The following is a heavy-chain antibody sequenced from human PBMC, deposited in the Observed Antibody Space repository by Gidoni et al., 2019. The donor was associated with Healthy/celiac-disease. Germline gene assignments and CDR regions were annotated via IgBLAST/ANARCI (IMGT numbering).Heavy chain of an antibody. CDR3: ARDGAIRYYGMDV. D-gene: IGHD2-21*01. V-gene: IGHV3-21*01. CDR1: GFNFSSYS. J-gene: IGHJ6*02. CDR2: ISSSSSYI. Sequence: EVQLVESGGGLVKPGGSLRHSCVASGFNFSSYSMNWVRQAPGKGLEWVSSISSSSSYIYYADSVKGRFTISRDNAKNSLYLQMNSLRAEDTAVYYCARDGAIRYYGMDVWGQGTTVTVSS.